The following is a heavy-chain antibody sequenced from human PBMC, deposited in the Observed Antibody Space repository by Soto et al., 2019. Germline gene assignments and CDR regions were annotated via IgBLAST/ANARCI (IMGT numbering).Heavy chain of an antibody. J-gene: IGHJ6*02. D-gene: IGHD3-10*01. Sequence: ASVKVSCKASGYTFTSYGISWVRQAPGQGXEWMGWISGYNANTKYAQILQGRVTMTTDTSTSTAYMELRSLRSDDTAVYYCARDSGPWFGELLWGRMDVWGQGTTVTVSS. CDR1: GYTFTSYG. CDR2: ISGYNANT. CDR3: ARDSGPWFGELLWGRMDV. V-gene: IGHV1-18*01.